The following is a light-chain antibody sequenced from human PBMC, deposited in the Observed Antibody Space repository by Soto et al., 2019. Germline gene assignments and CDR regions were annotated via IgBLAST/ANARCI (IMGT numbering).Light chain of an antibody. CDR1: QSIYTW. CDR2: RAS. V-gene: IGKV1-5*03. CDR3: QQYFIYPWT. Sequence: DIQMTQSPSTLSASVGDRVTITCRASQSIYTWLAWHQQKPGKAPKVLIVRASDLESGVPSKFSGSRSGTEFNLTINSLQPDDFATYFCQQYFIYPWTFGQGTKVEIK. J-gene: IGKJ1*01.